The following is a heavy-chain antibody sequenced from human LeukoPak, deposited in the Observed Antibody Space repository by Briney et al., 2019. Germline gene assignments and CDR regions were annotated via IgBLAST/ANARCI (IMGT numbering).Heavy chain of an antibody. CDR2: ISSSGSTI. CDR1: GFTFSNYS. J-gene: IGHJ4*02. V-gene: IGHV3-48*04. CDR3: ASPRSGVVY. Sequence: PGGSLRLSCAASGFTFSNYSMNWVRQAPGKGLEWVSYISSSGSTIYYADSVKGRFTISRDNAKNSLYLQMNSLRAEDTAVYYCASPRSGVVYWGQGTLVTVSS. D-gene: IGHD3-3*01.